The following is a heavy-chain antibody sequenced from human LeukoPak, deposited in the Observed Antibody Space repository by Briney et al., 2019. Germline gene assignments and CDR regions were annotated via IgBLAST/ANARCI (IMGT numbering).Heavy chain of an antibody. Sequence: ASVNVSCKASGYTFTSYYMHWVRQAPGQGLEWMGIINHSGGSTRYAQKFQGRVTMTRDTSTSTVYMELSSLRSEDTAVYYCARDSISGSYYFDYWGQGTLVTVSS. CDR1: GYTFTSYY. J-gene: IGHJ4*02. D-gene: IGHD1-26*01. CDR3: ARDSISGSYYFDY. CDR2: INHSGGST. V-gene: IGHV1-46*01.